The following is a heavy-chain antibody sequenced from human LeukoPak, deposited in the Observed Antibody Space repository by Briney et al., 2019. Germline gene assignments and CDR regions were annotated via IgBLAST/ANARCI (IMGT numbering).Heavy chain of an antibody. CDR3: ARQGGSGWYGAFDI. Sequence: GESLKISCKGSGYSPTSYWIGCVRQMPGKVPECMGIIYTGDSDTRYSPSVQGKVTISADKSISTAYLQGNSLKASDTAMYYCARQGGSGWYGAFDIWGQGTMVTVSS. J-gene: IGHJ3*02. CDR1: GYSPTSYW. D-gene: IGHD6-19*01. V-gene: IGHV5-51*01. CDR2: IYTGDSDT.